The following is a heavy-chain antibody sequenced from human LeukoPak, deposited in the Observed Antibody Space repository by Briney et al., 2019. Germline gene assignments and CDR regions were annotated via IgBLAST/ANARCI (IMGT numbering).Heavy chain of an antibody. CDR1: GFTFSRFS. D-gene: IGHD1-7*01. Sequence: GGSLRLSCAASGFTFSRFSMHWVRQAPGKGVEYVSTISVNGDNTYYANSVKGRFTISRDNSNNMLYLRMGSLRADDMAVYYCAREPRGTGTIDYWGQGTLVTVSS. CDR3: AREPRGTGTIDY. V-gene: IGHV3-64*01. CDR2: ISVNGDNT. J-gene: IGHJ4*02.